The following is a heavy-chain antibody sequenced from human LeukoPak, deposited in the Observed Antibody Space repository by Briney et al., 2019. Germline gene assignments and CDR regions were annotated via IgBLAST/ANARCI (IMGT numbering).Heavy chain of an antibody. CDR2: ITGSGSST. J-gene: IGHJ4*01. Sequence: GGSLRLSCAASGFSFSGYVMIWVRQAPGKGLEWVSSITGSGSSTYYADSVKGRFTISRDNSKNTLYLQMNSLRAEDTAVYYCAKGIYSSGWSYFDYWGHGTLVTVSS. V-gene: IGHV3-23*01. CDR1: GFSFSGYV. D-gene: IGHD6-19*01. CDR3: AKGIYSSGWSYFDY.